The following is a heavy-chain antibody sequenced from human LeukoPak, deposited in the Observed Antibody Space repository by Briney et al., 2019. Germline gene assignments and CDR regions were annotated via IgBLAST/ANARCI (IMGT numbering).Heavy chain of an antibody. J-gene: IGHJ5*02. CDR2: VSRFGGTT. V-gene: IGHV3-23*01. Sequence: GGSLRLSCAASGFTFDSSAMSWVRQAPGKWLEWVSAVSRFGGTTYYADSAKGRFTISRDNSNNTVYLQMNSLRVGDTALYYCVKHVGSRWSNNRFDPWGQGTLVTVS. CDR1: GFTFDSSA. CDR3: VKHVGSRWSNNRFDP. D-gene: IGHD6-13*01.